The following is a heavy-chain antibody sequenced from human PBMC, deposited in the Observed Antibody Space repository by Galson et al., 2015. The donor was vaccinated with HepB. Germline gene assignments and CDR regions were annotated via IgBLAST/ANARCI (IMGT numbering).Heavy chain of an antibody. V-gene: IGHV3-43*01. J-gene: IGHJ4*02. CDR2: ISWAAVSK. D-gene: IGHD6-19*01. CDR3: TKGSQSSGWYASED. CDR1: GFTFDDHT. Sequence: SLRLPCAASGFTFDDHTMQRVCQVPGKGLEWDSLISWAAVSKYYADSVKGRFTISRDNNKHSLYPQMNSLRTEDTAFYYCTKGSQSSGWYASEDWGQGTLVSVSS.